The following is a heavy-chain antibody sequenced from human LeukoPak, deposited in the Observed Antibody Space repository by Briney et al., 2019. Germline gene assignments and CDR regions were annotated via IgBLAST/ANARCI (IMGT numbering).Heavy chain of an antibody. J-gene: IGHJ4*02. CDR1: VFTLSNYL. Sequence: QPGGALILSFAAPVFTLSNYLVHWVRQAPGKGLVWVSRINSDGNSRNDAASVSRRFTISRDNDNHKRDQQLDSLGADDTAVYYCASASSHRIAAGGDYWGQGTLVTVSS. CDR3: ASASSHRIAAGGDY. V-gene: IGHV3-74*01. D-gene: IGHD6-13*01. CDR2: INSDGNSR.